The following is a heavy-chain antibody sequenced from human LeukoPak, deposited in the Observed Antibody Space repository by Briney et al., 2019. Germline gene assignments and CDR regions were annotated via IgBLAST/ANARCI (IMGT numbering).Heavy chain of an antibody. CDR1: GYTLTELS. V-gene: IGHV1-24*01. J-gene: IGHJ4*02. D-gene: IGHD3-9*01. CDR3: ATVRMGGDLTYYDILTGYYRFDY. CDR2: FDPEDGET. Sequence: GASVKVSCKVSGYTLTELSMHWVRQAPGKGLEWMGGFDPEDGETIYAQKFQGRVTMTEDTSTDTAYMELSSLRSEDTAVYYCATVRMGGDLTYYDILTGYYRFDYWGQGTLVTVSS.